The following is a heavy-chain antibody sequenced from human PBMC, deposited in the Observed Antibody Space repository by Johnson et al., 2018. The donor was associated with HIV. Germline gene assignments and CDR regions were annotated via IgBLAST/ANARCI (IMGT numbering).Heavy chain of an antibody. Sequence: VQLVESGGGLVQPGGSLRLSCAASGFTFSTYWMHWVRQAPGKGLVWVSRINGDGSSANYADSVKGLFTVSRDNAKNTLYLQMNSLRAEDTAVYYCARECQYYYDTSGCTYDAFDIWGQGTMVTVSS. V-gene: IGHV3-74*01. CDR1: GFTFSTYW. CDR2: INGDGSSA. J-gene: IGHJ3*02. CDR3: ARECQYYYDTSGCTYDAFDI. D-gene: IGHD3-22*01.